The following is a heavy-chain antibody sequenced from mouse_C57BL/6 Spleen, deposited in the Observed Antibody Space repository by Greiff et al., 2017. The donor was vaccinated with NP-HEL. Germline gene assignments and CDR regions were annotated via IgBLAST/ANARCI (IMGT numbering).Heavy chain of an antibody. V-gene: IGHV1-82*01. CDR2: IYPGDGDT. D-gene: IGHD2-12*01. Sequence: VQLQQSGPELVKPGASVKISCKASGYAFSSSWMNWVKQRPGKGLEWIGRIYPGDGDTNYNGKFKGKATLTADKSSSTAYMQLSSLTSEDSAVYVCARLDEAYYTFAYWGQGTLVTVSA. J-gene: IGHJ3*01. CDR1: GYAFSSSW. CDR3: ARLDEAYYTFAY.